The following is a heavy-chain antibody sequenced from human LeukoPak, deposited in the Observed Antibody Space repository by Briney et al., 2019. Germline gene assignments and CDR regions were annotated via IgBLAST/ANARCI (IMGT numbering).Heavy chain of an antibody. CDR1: GFTFSDYY. CDR2: ISSSGSTI. Sequence: GGSLRLSCAASGFTFSDYYMSWIRQAPGKGLEWVSYISSSGSTIYYADSVKGRFTISRDNAKNSLYLQMNSLRAEDTAVYYCARVRRDDYGDYHDAFDIWGQGTMVTVSS. J-gene: IGHJ3*02. D-gene: IGHD4-17*01. V-gene: IGHV3-11*01. CDR3: ARVRRDDYGDYHDAFDI.